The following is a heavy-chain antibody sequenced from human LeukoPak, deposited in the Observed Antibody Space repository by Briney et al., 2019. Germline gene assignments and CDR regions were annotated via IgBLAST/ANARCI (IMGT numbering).Heavy chain of an antibody. D-gene: IGHD6-13*01. CDR1: GGSISSGSYY. J-gene: IGHJ5*02. CDR3: ARGRARGIAAAGNWFDP. V-gene: IGHV4-61*02. CDR2: IYTSGST. Sequence: ASETLSLTCTVSGGSISSGSYYWSWIRQPPGKGLEWIGRIYTSGSTNYNPSLKSRVTISVDTSKNQFSLKLSSVTAADTAVYYCARGRARGIAAAGNWFDPWGQGTLVTVSS.